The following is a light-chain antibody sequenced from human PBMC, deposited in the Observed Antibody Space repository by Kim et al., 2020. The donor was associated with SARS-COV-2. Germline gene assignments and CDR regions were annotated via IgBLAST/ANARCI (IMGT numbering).Light chain of an antibody. CDR3: NSRDSSGNHVV. J-gene: IGLJ2*01. CDR1: SLSNYY. V-gene: IGLV3-19*01. CDR2: GKN. Sequence: LGQTDRIRCEGDSLSNYYASWYQQKPGQAPVLVIYGKNNRPSGIPDRFSGSSTGNTASLTITGAQEEDEADYNCNSRDSSGNHVVFGGGTQLTVL.